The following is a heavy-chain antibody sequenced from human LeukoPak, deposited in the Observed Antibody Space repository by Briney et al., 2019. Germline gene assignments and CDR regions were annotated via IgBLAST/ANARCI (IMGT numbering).Heavy chain of an antibody. V-gene: IGHV3-30*18. CDR3: AKDRSLYSSGWYGMDV. CDR2: ISYDGSNK. CDR1: GFTFSSYG. D-gene: IGHD6-19*01. J-gene: IGHJ6*02. Sequence: GRSLRLSCAASGFTFSSYGMHWVRQAPGKGLEWVAVISYDGSNKFYADSVKGRFTISRDNSKNTLYLQMSSLRAEDTTVYYCAKDRSLYSSGWYGMDVWGQGTTVTVSS.